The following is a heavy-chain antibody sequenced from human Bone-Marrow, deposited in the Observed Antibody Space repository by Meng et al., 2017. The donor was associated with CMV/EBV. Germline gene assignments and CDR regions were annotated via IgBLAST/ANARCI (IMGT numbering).Heavy chain of an antibody. D-gene: IGHD1-26*01. CDR1: GFTFSSYE. Sequence: SLKISCAASGFTFSSYEMNWVRQAPGKGLEWVSYISSSGSTIYYADSVKGRFTISRDNAKNSLYLQMNSLRAEDTAVYYCTRVSQWDLLLSDYWGQGTRVTCSS. CDR2: ISSSGSTI. CDR3: TRVSQWDLLLSDY. V-gene: IGHV3-48*03. J-gene: IGHJ4*02.